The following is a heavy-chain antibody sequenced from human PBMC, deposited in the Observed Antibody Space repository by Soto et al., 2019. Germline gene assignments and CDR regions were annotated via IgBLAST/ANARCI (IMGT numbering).Heavy chain of an antibody. V-gene: IGHV4-59*01. Sequence: PSETLSLTCTVSGGSISNYYWSWIRQPPGEGLEWIGYIYYSGSINYNPSLKSRVTISEDTSKNRFSLKMSSVTAADTAVYYCAREIAVAGTHYFDYWGQGTLVTVSS. CDR1: GGSISNYY. D-gene: IGHD6-19*01. CDR2: IYYSGSI. CDR3: AREIAVAGTHYFDY. J-gene: IGHJ4*02.